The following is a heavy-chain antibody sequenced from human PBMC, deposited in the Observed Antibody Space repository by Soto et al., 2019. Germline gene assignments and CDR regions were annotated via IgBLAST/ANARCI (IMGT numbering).Heavy chain of an antibody. CDR2: VSRAGTYT. D-gene: IGHD3-16*01. CDR1: GFTFSSYA. Sequence: EVQLLESGGDVVRPGGSLRLSCAASGFTFSSYAMGWVRQAPGKGLEWVAGVSRAGTYTFYADSVRGRFSISRDNSRDTVNLYMNALRGDDTAVYFWVKYTVTEDLGESWGQGTLVSVSS. V-gene: IGHV3-23*01. J-gene: IGHJ5*02. CDR3: VKYTVTEDLGES.